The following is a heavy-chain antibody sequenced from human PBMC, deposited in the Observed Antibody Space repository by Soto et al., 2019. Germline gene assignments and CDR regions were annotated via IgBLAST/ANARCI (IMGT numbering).Heavy chain of an antibody. Sequence: PGGSLRLSCAASGFTFSSYETNWVRQAPGKGLEWVSYIISSGSTIYYADSVKGRFTISRDNAKNSLYLQMNSLRAEDTAVYYCAREGGHGAFDIWGQGTMVTVSS. V-gene: IGHV3-48*03. CDR1: GFTFSSYE. CDR2: IISSGSTI. D-gene: IGHD3-16*01. CDR3: AREGGHGAFDI. J-gene: IGHJ3*02.